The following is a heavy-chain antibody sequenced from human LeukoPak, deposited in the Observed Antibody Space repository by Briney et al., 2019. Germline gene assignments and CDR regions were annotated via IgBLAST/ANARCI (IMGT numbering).Heavy chain of an antibody. J-gene: IGHJ4*02. D-gene: IGHD6-6*01. CDR1: GFTFDDYT. CDR2: ISGSGGST. V-gene: IGHV3-23*01. Sequence: GGSLRLSCAASGFTFDDYTMHWVRQAPGKGLEWVSAISGSGGSTYYADSVKGRFTISRDNSKNTLYLQMNSLRAEDTAVYYCARGLIAARPADYWGQGTLVTVSS. CDR3: ARGLIAARPADY.